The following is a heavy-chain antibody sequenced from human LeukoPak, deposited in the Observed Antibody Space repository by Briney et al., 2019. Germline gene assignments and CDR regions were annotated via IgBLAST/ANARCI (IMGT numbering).Heavy chain of an antibody. V-gene: IGHV3-33*01. CDR2: IWYDGSNK. D-gene: IGHD3-10*01. Sequence: GGSLRLSCAASGFTFSSYGMHWVRQAPGKGLERVAVIWYDGSNKYYADSVKGRFTISRDNSKNTLYLQMNSLRAEDTAVYYCTRESGSGNYYYDYWGQGTLVTVSS. CDR3: TRESGSGNYYYDY. CDR1: GFTFSSYG. J-gene: IGHJ4*02.